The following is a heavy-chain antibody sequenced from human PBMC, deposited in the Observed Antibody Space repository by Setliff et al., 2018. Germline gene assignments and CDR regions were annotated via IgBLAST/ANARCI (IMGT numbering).Heavy chain of an antibody. CDR3: TRDPTGSNFYNFQFYMDV. D-gene: IGHD1-1*01. CDR2: TIPLLPLP. J-gene: IGHJ6*03. Sequence: GASVKVSCKASGGTLSTLSIAWVRQAPGQGLEWMGGTIPLLPLPNYAVKFQGRVTMTRDMSLRTVYLDLSGLTSDDTAVYYCTRDPTGSNFYNFQFYMDVWGKGTTVTVSS. V-gene: IGHV1-69*10. CDR1: GGTLSTLS.